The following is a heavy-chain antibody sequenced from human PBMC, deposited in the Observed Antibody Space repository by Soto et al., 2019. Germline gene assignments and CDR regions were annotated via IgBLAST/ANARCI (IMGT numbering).Heavy chain of an antibody. CDR2: ISGSGGST. Sequence: GGSLRLSCAASGFTFSGYAMSWVRQAPGKGLEWVSAISGSGGSTYYADSVKGRFTISRDNSKNTLYLQMNSLRAEDTAVYYCAKSSSGYYYDDLAFDIWGQGTMVTVSS. D-gene: IGHD3-22*01. CDR3: AKSSSGYYYDDLAFDI. CDR1: GFTFSGYA. V-gene: IGHV3-23*01. J-gene: IGHJ3*02.